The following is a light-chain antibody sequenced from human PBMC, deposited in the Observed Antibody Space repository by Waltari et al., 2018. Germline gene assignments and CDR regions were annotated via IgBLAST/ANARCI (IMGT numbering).Light chain of an antibody. Sequence: AIRMTQSPSSLSASTGDRVTITCRASQGVSSYLAWYQQKPGKAPNLLTYAASTLQSGVPSRFSGSGSGTDFSLIISCLQSEDFATYYCQQYYSYPWTFGQGTKVEI. V-gene: IGKV1-8*01. CDR1: QGVSSY. CDR2: AAS. CDR3: QQYYSYPWT. J-gene: IGKJ1*01.